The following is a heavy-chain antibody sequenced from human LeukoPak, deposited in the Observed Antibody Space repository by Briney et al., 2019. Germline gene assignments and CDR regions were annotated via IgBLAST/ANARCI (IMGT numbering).Heavy chain of an antibody. Sequence: GGSLRLSCAASGFTFSSYAMHWVRQAPGKGLEWVAVISYDGSNKYYADSVKGRFTISRDNSKNTLYLQMNSLRAEDTAVYYCARDRGYSGPLFDPWGQGTPVTVSS. CDR2: ISYDGSNK. D-gene: IGHD5-12*01. CDR1: GFTFSSYA. CDR3: ARDRGYSGPLFDP. V-gene: IGHV3-30*04. J-gene: IGHJ5*02.